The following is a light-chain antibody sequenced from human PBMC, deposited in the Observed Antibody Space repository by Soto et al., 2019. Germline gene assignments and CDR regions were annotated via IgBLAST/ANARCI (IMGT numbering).Light chain of an antibody. J-gene: IGKJ1*01. Sequence: DIQMTQSPSSLSASVGDRVTITCRASHSISNWLAWYQQKPGKAPKLLIYDASTLESGVPSRFSGGGFGTDFTLTISSLQPDDFATYYCQQYSSYSTFGQGTKVEMK. CDR2: DAS. V-gene: IGKV1-5*01. CDR3: QQYSSYST. CDR1: HSISNW.